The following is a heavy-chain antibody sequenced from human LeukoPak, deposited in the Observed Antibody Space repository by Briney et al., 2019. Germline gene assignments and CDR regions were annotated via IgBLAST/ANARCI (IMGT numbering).Heavy chain of an antibody. Sequence: PSETLTLTCAVYGGSFSGYYRRWIRQPPGKGLEWIGEINHSGRTNYNPSLESRLTISVETSKNQFSLKLSSVTDTDTAVYNCATAFSGRYYYYYYMDTWGKRATGTVS. J-gene: IGHJ6*03. CDR3: ATAFSGRYYYYYYMDT. CDR2: INHSGRT. CDR1: GGSFSGYY. V-gene: IGHV4-34*01. D-gene: IGHD2-15*01.